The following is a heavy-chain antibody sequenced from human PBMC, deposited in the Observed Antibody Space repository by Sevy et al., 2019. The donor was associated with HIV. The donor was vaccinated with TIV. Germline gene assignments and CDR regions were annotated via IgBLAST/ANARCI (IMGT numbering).Heavy chain of an antibody. CDR1: GFTFSSYA. D-gene: IGHD4-17*01. CDR3: AKGDDPATDYGDYVPNAFDI. J-gene: IGHJ3*02. CDR2: ISGPGGTT. Sequence: GESLKISCAASGFTFSSYAMSWVRQAPGKGLEWVSSISGPGGTTYYADSVKGRFTISRDNSKNTLYLQMNSLRADDSAVYYCAKGDDPATDYGDYVPNAFDIWGQGTMVTVSS. V-gene: IGHV3-23*01.